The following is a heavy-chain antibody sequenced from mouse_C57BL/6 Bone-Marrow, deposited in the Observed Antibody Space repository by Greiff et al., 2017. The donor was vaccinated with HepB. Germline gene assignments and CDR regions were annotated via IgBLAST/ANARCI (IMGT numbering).Heavy chain of an antibody. CDR3: ARRYYGSTPWFAY. CDR1: GYTFTSYG. CDR2: IYPRSGNT. Sequence: QVQLQQSGAELARPGASVKLSCKASGYTFTSYGISWVKQRTGQGLEWIGEIYPRSGNTYYNEKFKGKATLTADKSSSTAYMELRSLTSEDSAVYFCARRYYGSTPWFAYWGQVTLVTVSA. J-gene: IGHJ3*01. V-gene: IGHV1-81*01. D-gene: IGHD1-1*01.